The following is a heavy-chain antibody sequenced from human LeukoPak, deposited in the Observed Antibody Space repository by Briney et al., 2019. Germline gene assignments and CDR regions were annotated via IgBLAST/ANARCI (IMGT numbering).Heavy chain of an antibody. D-gene: IGHD3-22*01. J-gene: IGHJ4*02. CDR1: GFTFSTYT. CDR3: AKASAMIVVVSKHFDY. CDR2: ISGSGGST. V-gene: IGHV3-23*01. Sequence: GGSLGLSCAASGFTFSTYTMNWVRQAPGKGLEWVSAISGSGGSTYYADSVKGRFTISRDNSKNTLYLQMNSLRAEDTAVYYCAKASAMIVVVSKHFDYWGQGTLVTVSS.